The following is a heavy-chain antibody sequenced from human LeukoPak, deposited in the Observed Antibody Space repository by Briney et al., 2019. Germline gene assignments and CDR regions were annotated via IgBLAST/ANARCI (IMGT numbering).Heavy chain of an antibody. V-gene: IGHV1-69*05. CDR3: ARDVYYYGSGSYYSGFWFDP. CDR2: IIPIFGTA. D-gene: IGHD3-10*01. CDR1: GGTFSSYA. Sequence: GASVKVSCKASGGTFSSYAISWVRQAPGQGLEWMGGIIPIFGTANYAQKFQGRVTITTDESTSTAYMELSSLRSEDTAVYYCARDVYYYGSGSYYSGFWFDPWGQGTLVTVSS. J-gene: IGHJ5*02.